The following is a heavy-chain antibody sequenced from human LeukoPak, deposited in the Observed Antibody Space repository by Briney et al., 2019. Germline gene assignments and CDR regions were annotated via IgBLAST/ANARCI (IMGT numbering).Heavy chain of an antibody. J-gene: IGHJ5*02. CDR2: INGDNGNT. D-gene: IGHD3-9*01. V-gene: IGHV1-3*01. Sequence: ASVKVSCKASGYTFTTYAVHWVRQAPGQRLEWMGWINGDNGNTKYSQKFQGRVIITRDTSAYTAYMELRSLSSADTAVYFCARAPYDILTGYSLNWFDPWGQGTLVTVSS. CDR3: ARAPYDILTGYSLNWFDP. CDR1: GYTFTTYA.